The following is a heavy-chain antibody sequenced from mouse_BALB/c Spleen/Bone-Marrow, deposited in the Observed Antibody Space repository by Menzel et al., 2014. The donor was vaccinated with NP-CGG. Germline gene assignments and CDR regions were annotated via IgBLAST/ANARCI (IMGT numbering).Heavy chain of an antibody. V-gene: IGHV1-69*02. D-gene: IGHD1-1*01. J-gene: IGHJ2*02. CDR3: ARGRTTVVSDY. CDR1: GYTFTNYW. CDR2: IEPSDSYT. Sequence: VQLQQSGAEAVKPGASVKVSCKASGYTFTNYWMQWVKRRPGQGLEWIGEIEPSDSYTNYNQDFKGKATLTVDKSSSTAYMQLSSLTSEDSAVYYCARGRTTVVSDYWGQGTSLTVSS.